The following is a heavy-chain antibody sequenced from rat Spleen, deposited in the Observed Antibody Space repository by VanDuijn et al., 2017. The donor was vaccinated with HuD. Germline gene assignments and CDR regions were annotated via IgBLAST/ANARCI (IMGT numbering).Heavy chain of an antibody. CDR3: ARPTTGIPFNY. CDR2: ITNAAGKV. Sequence: EVHLVESGGGSVQPGRSLKLSCAASGFIFSNYGMAWVRQTPTKGLEWVASITNAAGKVHYPDSVKGRFTISRDTAQNILYLQMNSPRSEDTAIYYCARPTTGIPFNYWGQGVMVTVSS. V-gene: IGHV5S13*01. CDR1: GFIFSNYG. D-gene: IGHD1-9*01. J-gene: IGHJ2*01.